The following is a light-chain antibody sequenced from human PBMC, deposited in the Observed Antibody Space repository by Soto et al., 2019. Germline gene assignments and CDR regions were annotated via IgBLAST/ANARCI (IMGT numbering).Light chain of an antibody. V-gene: IGKV1-27*01. CDR2: ASS. CDR3: QKYNSAPRT. J-gene: IGKJ2*01. Sequence: IQMPHSQSSLSASVGAGVTITCRASQGIGNYLAWFKQKPGKVPELLIYASSTLRSGVPSRFSGSGSGKNFTLTISSLQPEDVATYYCQKYNSAPRTFGQGTKLEIK. CDR1: QGIGNY.